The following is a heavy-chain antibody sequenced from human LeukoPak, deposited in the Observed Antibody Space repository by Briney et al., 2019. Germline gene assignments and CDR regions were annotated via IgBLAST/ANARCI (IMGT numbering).Heavy chain of an antibody. CDR3: ARRKKYQLEIDP. J-gene: IGHJ5*02. Sequence: ASVKVSCKASGYTFSGYYMHWVRQAPGQGLEWMGWINPKSGGTTYAQKFQGRVTMTSDTSISTAYMELSSLRSDDTAVYYCARRKKYQLEIDPWGQGTLVTVSS. D-gene: IGHD2-2*01. CDR2: INPKSGGT. V-gene: IGHV1-2*02. CDR1: GYTFSGYY.